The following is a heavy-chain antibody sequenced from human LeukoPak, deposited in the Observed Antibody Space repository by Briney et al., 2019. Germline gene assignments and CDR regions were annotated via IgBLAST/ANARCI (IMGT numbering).Heavy chain of an antibody. Sequence: GASVKVSCKASGYTFTSYAMNWVRQAPGQGLEWMGWINTNTGNPTYAQGFTGRFVFSLDTSVSTAYLQISSLKAEDTAVYYCATADCSSTSCQLEVAFDIWGQGTMVTVSS. V-gene: IGHV7-4-1*02. CDR2: INTNTGNP. CDR1: GYTFTSYA. D-gene: IGHD2-2*01. CDR3: ATADCSSTSCQLEVAFDI. J-gene: IGHJ3*02.